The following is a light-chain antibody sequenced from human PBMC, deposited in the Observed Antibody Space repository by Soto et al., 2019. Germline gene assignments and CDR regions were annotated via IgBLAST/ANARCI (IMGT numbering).Light chain of an antibody. CDR3: QQSYSIPFT. Sequence: DIQMTQSPSSLSASVGDRVTITCQSSESVSSYLNWYQQKPGKAPKLLMHAASSLQSGVPSRFSGSGSGTDFTLTISSLQPEDFATYYCQQSYSIPFTFGPGTTVDIK. V-gene: IGKV1-39*01. CDR1: ESVSSY. J-gene: IGKJ3*01. CDR2: AAS.